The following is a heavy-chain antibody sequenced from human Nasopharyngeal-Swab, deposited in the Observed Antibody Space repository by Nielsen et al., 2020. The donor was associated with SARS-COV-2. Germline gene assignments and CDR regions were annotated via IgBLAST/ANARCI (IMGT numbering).Heavy chain of an antibody. CDR1: GFSLSDYW. CDR3: ARDLRGALLN. J-gene: IGHJ4*02. Sequence: GESLKISCSVSGFSLSDYWMRWVRQAPGKGLVWVSRLNSDGSSTTYADSVKGRFTISRDSPKNTLYLQMNSLRAEDTAVYYCARDLRGALLNWGRGTLVSVSS. CDR2: LNSDGSST. V-gene: IGHV3-74*01. D-gene: IGHD3-10*01.